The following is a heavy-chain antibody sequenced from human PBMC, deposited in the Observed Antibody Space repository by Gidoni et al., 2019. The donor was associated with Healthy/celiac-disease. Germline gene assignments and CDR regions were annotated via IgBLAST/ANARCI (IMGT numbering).Heavy chain of an antibody. CDR2: IYYSGST. Sequence: QLQLQESGPGLVKPSETLSLTCTVSGGSISSSSYSWGWIRQPPGQGLEWIGSIYYSGSTYYNPSQKSRVTISVDTTKNQFSRKLSSVTGADTAVYYCARDLGGGDSSGYYYGGFDYWGQGTLVTVSS. CDR3: ARDLGGGDSSGYYYGGFDY. CDR1: GGSISSSSYS. J-gene: IGHJ4*02. V-gene: IGHV4-39*07. D-gene: IGHD3-22*01.